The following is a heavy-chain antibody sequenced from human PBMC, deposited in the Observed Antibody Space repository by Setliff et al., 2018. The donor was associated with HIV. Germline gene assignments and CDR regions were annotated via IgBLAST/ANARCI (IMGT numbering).Heavy chain of an antibody. CDR3: ARDLKFGSSGHYYCYMDI. D-gene: IGHD6-6*01. CDR1: GFTFSSYP. J-gene: IGHJ6*03. V-gene: IGHV3-30*04. Sequence: PGGSLRLSCAGSGFTFSSYPMHWVRQAPGKGLEWVALVSHDGSYKYYADSVQGRFTISRDNSKNTLSLQMNSLRAGDTAVYYCARDLKFGSSGHYYCYMDIWGKGTTVTVSS. CDR2: VSHDGSYK.